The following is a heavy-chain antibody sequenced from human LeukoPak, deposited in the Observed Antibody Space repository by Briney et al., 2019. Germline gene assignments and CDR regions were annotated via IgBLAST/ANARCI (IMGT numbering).Heavy chain of an antibody. CDR2: IYSGGNT. D-gene: IGHD7-27*01. V-gene: IGHV3-53*01. J-gene: IGHJ4*02. CDR3: ARGWGMFDY. CDR1: GVSVSNDY. Sequence: GGSLRLSCAASGVSVSNDYISWVRQAPGKGLEWVSVIYSGGNTYYADSVKGRFTISRGNSKNTVYLQMNTVRAEDTAVYYCARGWGMFDYWGQGTLVTVSS.